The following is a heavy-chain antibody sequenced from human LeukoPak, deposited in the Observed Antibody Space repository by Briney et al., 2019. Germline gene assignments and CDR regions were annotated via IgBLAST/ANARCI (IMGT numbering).Heavy chain of an antibody. D-gene: IGHD6-13*01. CDR3: ARASGGSSWYRG. CDR2: INPNSGGT. V-gene: IGHV1-2*02. J-gene: IGHJ4*02. Sequence: ASVKVSCKASGYTFTGYYMHWVRQAPGQGLEWMGWINPNSGGTNYAQKFQGRVTMTRDTSISTAYVELSRLRSDDTAVYYCARASGGSSWYRGWGQGTLVTVSS. CDR1: GYTFTGYY.